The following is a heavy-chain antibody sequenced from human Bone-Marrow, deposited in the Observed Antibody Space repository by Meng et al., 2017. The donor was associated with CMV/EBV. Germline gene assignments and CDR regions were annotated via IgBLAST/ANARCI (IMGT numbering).Heavy chain of an antibody. D-gene: IGHD3-10*01. Sequence: LRLSCTVSGGSISSGGYYWSWIRQHPGKGLEWIGYIYYSGSTYYNPSLKSRVTISVDTSKNQFSLKLSSVTAADTAVYYCARPRFYYYGSGPGKRGWFDPWGQGTLVTVSS. CDR1: GGSISSGGYY. J-gene: IGHJ5*02. CDR3: ARPRFYYYGSGPGKRGWFDP. CDR2: IYYSGST. V-gene: IGHV4-31*03.